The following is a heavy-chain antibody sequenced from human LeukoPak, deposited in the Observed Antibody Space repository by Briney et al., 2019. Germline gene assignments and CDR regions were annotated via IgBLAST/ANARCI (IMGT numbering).Heavy chain of an antibody. CDR3: ARGPKEDYYYGMDV. CDR2: IWYDGSNK. J-gene: IGHJ6*02. V-gene: IGHV3-33*01. CDR1: GFTFSSYG. Sequence: GGSLRLSCAASGFTFSSYGMHWARQAPGKGLEWVAVIWYDGSNKYYADSVKGRFTISRDNSKNTLYLQMNSLRAEDTAVYYCARGPKEDYYYGMDVWGQGTTVTVSS.